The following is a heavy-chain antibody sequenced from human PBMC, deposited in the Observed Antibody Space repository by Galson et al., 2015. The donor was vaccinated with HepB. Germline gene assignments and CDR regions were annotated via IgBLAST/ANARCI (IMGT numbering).Heavy chain of an antibody. CDR2: IIPIFGTA. Sequence: SVKVSCKASGGTFSSYAISWVRQAPGQGLEWMGGIIPIFGTANYAQKFQGRVTITADESTSTAYMELSSLRSEDTAVYYCARDTGDIVGATNYYYYMDVWGKGTTVTVSS. CDR1: GGTFSSYA. J-gene: IGHJ6*03. D-gene: IGHD1-26*01. CDR3: ARDTGDIVGATNYYYYMDV. V-gene: IGHV1-69*13.